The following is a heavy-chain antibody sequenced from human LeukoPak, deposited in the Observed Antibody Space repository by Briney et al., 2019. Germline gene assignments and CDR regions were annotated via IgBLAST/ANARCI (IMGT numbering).Heavy chain of an antibody. CDR3: ARRTPGPQLDEYVAYYFDL. J-gene: IGHJ4*02. Sequence: SETLSLTCTVSGGSISSSSYYWGWIRQPPGKGLEWIGSIYYSGSTYYNPSLKSRVTISVDTSKNQFSLKLSSVTAADTAVYYCARRTPGPQLDEYVAYYFDLWGQGTLVTVSS. CDR1: GGSISSSSYY. D-gene: IGHD3/OR15-3a*01. CDR2: IYYSGST. V-gene: IGHV4-39*07.